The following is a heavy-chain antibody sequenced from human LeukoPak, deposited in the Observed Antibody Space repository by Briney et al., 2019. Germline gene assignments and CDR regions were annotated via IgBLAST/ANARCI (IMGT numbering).Heavy chain of an antibody. D-gene: IGHD3-22*01. Sequence: GRSLRLSCAASGFTFRDYCMSWARQAPGKGLEWVANIKEDGSEKHYVDSVKGRFTISRDNAKNSLYLQSLYLQMNSLRADDTAVYYCARAHYSSFDYWGQGTLVTVSS. V-gene: IGHV3-7*01. J-gene: IGHJ4*02. CDR2: IKEDGSEK. CDR1: GFTFRDYC. CDR3: ARAHYSSFDY.